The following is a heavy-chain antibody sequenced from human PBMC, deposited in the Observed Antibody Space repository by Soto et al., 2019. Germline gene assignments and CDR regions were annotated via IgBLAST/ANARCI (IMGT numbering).Heavy chain of an antibody. CDR3: ARNSGEYEVY. Sequence: EAQLVESGGDLVQPGGSLRLSCAGSGFTFSTYEMNWVRQAPGKGLEWVSYISTTGSSIHYADSVRGRFTISRDNTKNSLYLQMNSLRVEDTAIYYCARNSGEYEVYWGRGTLVTVS. V-gene: IGHV3-48*03. CDR1: GFTFSTYE. CDR2: ISTTGSSI. J-gene: IGHJ4*02. D-gene: IGHD6-25*01.